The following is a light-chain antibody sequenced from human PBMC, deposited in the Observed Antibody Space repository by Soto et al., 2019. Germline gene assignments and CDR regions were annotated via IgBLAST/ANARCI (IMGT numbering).Light chain of an antibody. V-gene: IGKV3-11*01. Sequence: EIVLTQSPATLSLSPGERATLSCRASQSVSSYLAWYQQKPGQAPRLLIYDASNRATGIPARFSGSGSGTDFTLNISSLETEDFAVYYCQQRSNWPPEVTFGQGTRLEIK. CDR3: QQRSNWPPEVT. CDR2: DAS. CDR1: QSVSSY. J-gene: IGKJ5*01.